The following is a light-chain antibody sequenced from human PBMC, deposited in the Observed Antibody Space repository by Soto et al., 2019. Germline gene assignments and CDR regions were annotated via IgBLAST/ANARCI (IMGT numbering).Light chain of an antibody. CDR3: QQYGTSPLT. V-gene: IGKV3-20*01. CDR2: GAS. Sequence: EIVMTQSPATLSVSPGERVTLSCRAGQSVSTNLAWYQQTPGQAPRLLIYGASSRATGIPDRFSGSGSGTDFTLTISRLEPEDFAVYYCQQYGTSPLTFGGGTKVDNK. CDR1: QSVSTN. J-gene: IGKJ4*01.